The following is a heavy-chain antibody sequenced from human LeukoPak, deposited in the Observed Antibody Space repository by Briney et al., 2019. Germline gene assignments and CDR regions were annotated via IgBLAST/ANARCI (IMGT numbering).Heavy chain of an antibody. V-gene: IGHV4-59*11. CDR3: ARKDGYKNLDY. Sequence: SETLSLTCTVSGGSIRSHYWSWIRQPPGKGLEWIGYIHYTGGTNSNPSLKSRVTISVDTSKNQVSLKLGSVTVADTAMYYCARKDGYKNLDYWGQGTLVTVSS. CDR2: IHYTGGT. D-gene: IGHD5-24*01. CDR1: GGSIRSHY. J-gene: IGHJ4*02.